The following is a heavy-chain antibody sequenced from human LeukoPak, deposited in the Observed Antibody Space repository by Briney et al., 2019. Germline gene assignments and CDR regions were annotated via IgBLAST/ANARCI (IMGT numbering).Heavy chain of an antibody. Sequence: GRSLRLSCAAPGFTFSSYGMHWVRQAPGKGLEWVAVISYDGSNKYYADSVKGRFTISRDNSKNTLYLQMNSLRAEDTAVYYCAKVGPYCGGDCVHGAFDIWGQGTMVTVSS. D-gene: IGHD2-21*02. V-gene: IGHV3-30*18. CDR1: GFTFSSYG. J-gene: IGHJ3*02. CDR3: AKVGPYCGGDCVHGAFDI. CDR2: ISYDGSNK.